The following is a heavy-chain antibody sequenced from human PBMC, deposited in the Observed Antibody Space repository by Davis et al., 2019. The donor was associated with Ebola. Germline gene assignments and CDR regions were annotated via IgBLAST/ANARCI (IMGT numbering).Heavy chain of an antibody. CDR1: GFTFTSYS. V-gene: IGHV3-23*01. CDR2: ISGSGSGT. D-gene: IGHD1-1*01. Sequence: PGGSLRLSCAASGFTFTSYSMTWVRQAPGKGLEWVSGISGSGSGTYYADFVKGRFTISRDNSKNTLYLQMNSLRVEDTAIYYCAREGGTAFDIWGQGTMVTVSS. CDR3: AREGGTAFDI. J-gene: IGHJ3*02.